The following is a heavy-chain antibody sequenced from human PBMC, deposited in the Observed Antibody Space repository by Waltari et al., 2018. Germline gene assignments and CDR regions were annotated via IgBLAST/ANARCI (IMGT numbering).Heavy chain of an antibody. D-gene: IGHD2-15*01. CDR2: IYTSGST. Sequence: QVQLQESGPGLVKPSETLSLTCTVSGGSISSYYWSWIRQPAGKGLEWIGRIYTSGSTNDSPSLKSRVSMSVDTSKNQFSLKLSSVTAADTAVYYCARDSVVAATHRRSWDYYYYMDVWGKGTTVTVSS. CDR3: ARDSVVAATHRRSWDYYYYMDV. CDR1: GGSISSYY. J-gene: IGHJ6*03. V-gene: IGHV4-4*07.